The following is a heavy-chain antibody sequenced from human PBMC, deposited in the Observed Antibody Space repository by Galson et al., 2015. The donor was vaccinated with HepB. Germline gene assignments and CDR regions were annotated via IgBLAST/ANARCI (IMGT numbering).Heavy chain of an antibody. Sequence: SLRPSCAASGFTFSIYAMNWVRQAPGKGLEWVSVISGSGGSTYYADSVKGRFNISRHNSKNTLYLQLNSLRAEDTAVYFCAKDANSGSYFGELDYWGQGTLVTVSS. CDR3: AKDANSGSYFGELDY. J-gene: IGHJ4*02. D-gene: IGHD1-26*01. V-gene: IGHV3-23*01. CDR1: GFTFSIYA. CDR2: ISGSGGST.